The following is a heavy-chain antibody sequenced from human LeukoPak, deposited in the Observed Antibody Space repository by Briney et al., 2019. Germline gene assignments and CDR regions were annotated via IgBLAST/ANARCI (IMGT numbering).Heavy chain of an antibody. CDR3: AKAMAVVGAKVGMNWFDP. J-gene: IGHJ5*02. D-gene: IGHD1-26*01. V-gene: IGHV3-23*01. CDR1: GFTFSSYA. CDR2: ISGSGGST. Sequence: GGPLRLSCAASGFTFSSYAMSWVRQAPGRGLEWVSAISGSGGSTYYADSVKGRFTISRDNSKNTLYLQMNSLRAEDTAVYYWAKAMAVVGAKVGMNWFDPWGQGTLVTVSS.